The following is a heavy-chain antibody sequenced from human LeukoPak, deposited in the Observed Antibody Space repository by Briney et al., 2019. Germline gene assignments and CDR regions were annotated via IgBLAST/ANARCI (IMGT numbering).Heavy chain of an antibody. Sequence: GESLKISCKGSGYSFTSYWIGWVRQMPGKGLEWMGIVYPHDSDTRYSPSFQGQVTISADKSISTAYLQWSSLKASDTAMYYCARTSDYGGNRGAFDIWGQGTMVTVSS. CDR2: VYPHDSDT. CDR3: ARTSDYGGNRGAFDI. V-gene: IGHV5-51*01. CDR1: GYSFTSYW. J-gene: IGHJ3*02. D-gene: IGHD4-23*01.